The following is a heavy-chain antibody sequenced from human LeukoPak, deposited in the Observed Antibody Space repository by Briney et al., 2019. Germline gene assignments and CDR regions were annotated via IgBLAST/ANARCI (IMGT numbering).Heavy chain of an antibody. CDR3: ARDRVGPYYYDSRGYPDAFDI. D-gene: IGHD3-22*01. CDR1: GYTFTAYY. Sequence: ASVKVSCKASGYTFTAYYMHWVRQAPGQGLEWRGWINPNSVGTNYAQKFPGRVTMTRDTSISTAYVELSRLRSDDTAVYYCARDRVGPYYYDSRGYPDAFDIWGQGTMVTVSS. CDR2: INPNSVGT. J-gene: IGHJ3*02. V-gene: IGHV1-2*02.